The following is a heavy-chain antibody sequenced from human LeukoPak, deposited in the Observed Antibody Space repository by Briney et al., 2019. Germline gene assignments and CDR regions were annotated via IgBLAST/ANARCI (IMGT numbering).Heavy chain of an antibody. D-gene: IGHD3-16*01. CDR3: AKGDLYVGFDY. J-gene: IGHJ4*02. CDR2: ISSGSSYI. V-gene: IGHV3-21*01. Sequence: GGSLRLSCAASGFTFSSYSMNWVRQAPGKGLEWVSSISSGSSYIYYADSVKGRFTISRDNAKNSLYLQMNTLRAEDTAVYYCAKGDLYVGFDYWGQGTLVTVSS. CDR1: GFTFSSYS.